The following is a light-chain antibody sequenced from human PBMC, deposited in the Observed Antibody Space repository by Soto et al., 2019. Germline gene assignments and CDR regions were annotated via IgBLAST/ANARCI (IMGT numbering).Light chain of an antibody. V-gene: IGKV3-15*01. CDR3: QHYNNWPYT. CDR2: AAS. Sequence: EIVMTQSPATLSVSPGERVTLSCRASQGISRNLAWYQQKPGQAPRLLTYAASIRPTGIPARFSGSGSGTEFTLTNSSLHSEDFAVYYCQHYNNWPYTFGQGTKLEI. CDR1: QGISRN. J-gene: IGKJ2*01.